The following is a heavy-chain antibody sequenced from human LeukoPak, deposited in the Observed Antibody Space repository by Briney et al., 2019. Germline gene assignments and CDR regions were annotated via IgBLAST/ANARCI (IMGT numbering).Heavy chain of an antibody. Sequence: GGSLRLSCAASGFTFSSYGMHWVRQAPGKGLEWVAFIRYDGSNKYYADSVKGRFTISRDNSKNTLYLQMNSLRAEDTAVYYCAKRRTTGTSWGAFDIWGQGTMVTVSS. V-gene: IGHV3-30*02. CDR3: AKRRTTGTSWGAFDI. D-gene: IGHD1-1*01. CDR2: IRYDGSNK. J-gene: IGHJ3*02. CDR1: GFTFSSYG.